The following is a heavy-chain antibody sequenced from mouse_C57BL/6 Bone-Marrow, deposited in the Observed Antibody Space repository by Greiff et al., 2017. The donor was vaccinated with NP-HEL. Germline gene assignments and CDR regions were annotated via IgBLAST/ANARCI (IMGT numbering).Heavy chain of an antibody. D-gene: IGHD2-4*01. V-gene: IGHV3-6*01. J-gene: IGHJ3*01. CDR2: ISYDGSN. CDR3: AREAIYYYDYDEFAY. CDR1: GYSITSGYY. Sequence: EVKLVESGPGLVKPSQSLSLTCSVTGYSITSGYYWNWIRQFPGNKLEWMGYISYDGSNNYNPSLKNRISITRDTSKNQFFLKLNSVTTEDTATYYCAREAIYYYDYDEFAYWGQGTLVTVSA.